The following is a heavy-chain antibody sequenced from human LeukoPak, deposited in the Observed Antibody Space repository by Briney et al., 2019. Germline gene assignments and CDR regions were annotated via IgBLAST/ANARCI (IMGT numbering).Heavy chain of an antibody. Sequence: GGSLRLSCAASGFTFTNDWVHWVRQAPGKGLVWVSRINSDGSTTNYADSVKGRFTISRDNAKNTLYLQMNSLRAEDTAMYYCARDLIYGSGSLGNWGQGTLVTVSS. CDR3: ARDLIYGSGSLGN. V-gene: IGHV3-74*01. CDR2: INSDGSTT. CDR1: GFTFTNDW. J-gene: IGHJ4*02. D-gene: IGHD3-10*01.